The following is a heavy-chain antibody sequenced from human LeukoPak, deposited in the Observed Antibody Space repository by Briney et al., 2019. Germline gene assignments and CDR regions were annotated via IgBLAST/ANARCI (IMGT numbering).Heavy chain of an antibody. CDR1: GFTLDDYA. CDR3: AKDIPPNYYGSGSYSDY. CDR2: ISGDGGST. Sequence: GGPLSLSFAASGFTLDDYAIHGVGQAPGKGLEWVFLISGDGGSTYYADSVKGRFTISRDNSKNSLYLQMNSLRTEDTALYYCAKDIPPNYYGSGSYSDYWGQGTLVTVSS. J-gene: IGHJ4*02. D-gene: IGHD3-10*01. V-gene: IGHV3-43*02.